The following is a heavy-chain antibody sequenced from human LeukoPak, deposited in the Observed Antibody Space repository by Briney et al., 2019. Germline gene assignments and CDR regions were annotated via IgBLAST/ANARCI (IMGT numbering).Heavy chain of an antibody. CDR1: GFTFSSYG. J-gene: IGHJ4*01. D-gene: IGHD1-1*01. V-gene: IGHV3-30*02. CDR2: IRYDGSNT. Sequence: GGSLRLSCEASGFTFSSYGMHWVRQAPGKGPEWVAFIRYDGSNTYYADSVKGRFTISRDNARNSLYLQLNSLRAEDTAVYYCARDRKVEPLPEYWGHGTLVTVSS. CDR3: ARDRKVEPLPEY.